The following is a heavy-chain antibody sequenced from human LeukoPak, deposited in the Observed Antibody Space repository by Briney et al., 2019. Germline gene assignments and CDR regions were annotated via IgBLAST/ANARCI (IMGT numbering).Heavy chain of an antibody. Sequence: PSETLSLTCTVSGGSISSGSYYWSWIRQPAGKGLEWNGRIYTNGSTNYNPSLKSRVTISVDTSKNQFSLKLSSVTAADTAVYYCARGRGYCTNGVCYRGYMDVWGKGTTVTVSS. CDR3: ARGRGYCTNGVCYRGYMDV. CDR2: IYTNGST. J-gene: IGHJ6*03. CDR1: GGSISSGSYY. V-gene: IGHV4-61*02. D-gene: IGHD2-8*01.